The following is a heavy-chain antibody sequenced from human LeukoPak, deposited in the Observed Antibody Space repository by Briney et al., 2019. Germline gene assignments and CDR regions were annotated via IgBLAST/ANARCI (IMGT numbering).Heavy chain of an antibody. CDR2: FYSGGAT. D-gene: IGHD6-13*01. Sequence: PGGSLRLSCAASGFTVSSNYMSWVRQAPGKRLEWVSVFYSGGATYYADSVKGRFTISRDNSKNTLYLQMNSLRAEDTAVYYCTSSSHSSIRFDYWGQGTLVTVSS. J-gene: IGHJ4*02. CDR3: TSSSHSSIRFDY. V-gene: IGHV3-53*01. CDR1: GFTVSSNY.